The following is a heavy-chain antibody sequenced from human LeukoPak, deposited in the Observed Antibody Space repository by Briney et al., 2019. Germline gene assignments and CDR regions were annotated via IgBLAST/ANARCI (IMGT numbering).Heavy chain of an antibody. CDR2: ISGSGGST. Sequence: GGSLRLSCAASGFTFSSYAMSWVRQAPGKGLEWVSAISGSGGSTYYADSVKGRFTISRDNAKNSLYLQMNSLRAEDTAVYYCARSAMTIFGVVLYYFDYWGQGTLVTVSS. J-gene: IGHJ4*02. CDR3: ARSAMTIFGVVLYYFDY. V-gene: IGHV3-23*01. D-gene: IGHD3-3*01. CDR1: GFTFSSYA.